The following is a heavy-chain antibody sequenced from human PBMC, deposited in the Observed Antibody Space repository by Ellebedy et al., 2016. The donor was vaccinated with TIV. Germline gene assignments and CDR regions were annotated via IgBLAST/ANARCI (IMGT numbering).Heavy chain of an antibody. CDR1: GGSLTNHF. V-gene: IGHV4-59*11. CDR2: IYYSGTT. Sequence: MPSETLSLTCTVSGGSLTNHFWSWIRQPPGKGLEWIASIYYSGTTNYNPSLKSRVTISVDTSKNQISLTLMSSVSAADTAVYYCARVAITAAVGGGFFDLWGRGTLITVSS. CDR3: ARVAITAAVGGGFFDL. D-gene: IGHD6-13*01. J-gene: IGHJ2*01.